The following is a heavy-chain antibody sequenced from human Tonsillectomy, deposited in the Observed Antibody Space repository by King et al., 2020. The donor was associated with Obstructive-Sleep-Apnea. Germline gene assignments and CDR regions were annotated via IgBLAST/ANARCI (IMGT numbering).Heavy chain of an antibody. CDR2: IYTSGNT. V-gene: IGHV3-53*04. CDR1: GFTVSSNY. CDR3: AREGDTTGREFVY. D-gene: IGHD2/OR15-2a*01. Sequence: VQLVESGGGLVQPGGSLRLSCAASGFTVSSNYMSWVRQAPGKGLEWVSVIYTSGNTYYADSVKGRFTISRHNSKNTLYLQLNSLRPEDTAVYYCAREGDTTGREFVYWGQGTLVTVSS. J-gene: IGHJ4*02.